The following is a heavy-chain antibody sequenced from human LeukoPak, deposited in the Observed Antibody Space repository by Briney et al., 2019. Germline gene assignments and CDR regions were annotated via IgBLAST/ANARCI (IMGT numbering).Heavy chain of an antibody. Sequence: ASVKVSCKASGGTFSSYAISWVRQAPGQGLEWMGGIIPIFGTANYAQKFQGRVTITADESTSTAYMELSSLRSEDTAVYYCARAYYYGSGSYPLDYWGREPWSPSPQ. CDR3: ARAYYYGSGSYPLDY. J-gene: IGHJ4*02. CDR2: IIPIFGTA. D-gene: IGHD3-10*01. CDR1: GGTFSSYA. V-gene: IGHV1-69*13.